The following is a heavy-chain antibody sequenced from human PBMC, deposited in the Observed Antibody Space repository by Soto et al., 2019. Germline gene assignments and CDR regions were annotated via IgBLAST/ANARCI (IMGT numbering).Heavy chain of an antibody. V-gene: IGHV4-34*02. J-gene: IGHJ4*02. CDR3: ARAKFESTGWDQFDI. CDR2: VSHSGNT. CDR1: GGSFTGHF. D-gene: IGHD1-26*01. Sequence: QVHLEQRGAGLLKPSETLSLTCTVSGGSFTGHFWSWVRQPPGKGLEWIGEVSHSGNTKYYPSLRSRVTLSVDSSKNQISLALTSVTAANTAVYYCARAKFESTGWDQFDIWGQGTLVTVSS.